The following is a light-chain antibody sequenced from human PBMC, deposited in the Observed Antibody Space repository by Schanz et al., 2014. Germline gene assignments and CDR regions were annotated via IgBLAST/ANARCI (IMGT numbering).Light chain of an antibody. CDR3: SSYAGSSTGVV. V-gene: IGLV2-23*01. CDR2: EGT. CDR1: SSDVGSYNL. Sequence: QSALTQPASVSGSPGQSITISCTGTSSDVGSYNLVSWYQQHPGKAPKLMIYEGTKRPSGVSDRFSGSKSANTASLTISGLQAEDEADYYCSSYAGSSTGVVFGGGTKLTVL. J-gene: IGLJ2*01.